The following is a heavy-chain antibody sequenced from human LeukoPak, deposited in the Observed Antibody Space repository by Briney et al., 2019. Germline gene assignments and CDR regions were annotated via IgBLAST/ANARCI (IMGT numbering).Heavy chain of an antibody. CDR2: IYYSGST. CDR3: ARETAYSSGWYSYAFDI. V-gene: IGHV4-61*08. D-gene: IGHD6-19*01. J-gene: IGHJ3*02. Sequence: PSQTLSLTCAVSGGSISSGGYYWSWIRQPPGKGLEWIGYIYYSGSTNYNPSLKSRVTISVDTSKNQFSLKLSSVTAADTAVYYCARETAYSSGWYSYAFDIWGQGTMVTVSS. CDR1: GGSISSGGYY.